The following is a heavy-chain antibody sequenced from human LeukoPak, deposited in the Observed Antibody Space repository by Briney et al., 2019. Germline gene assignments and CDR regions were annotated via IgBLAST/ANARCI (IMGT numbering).Heavy chain of an antibody. D-gene: IGHD2/OR15-2a*01. Sequence: GGSLRLSCAASGFTFSSYGMHWVRQAPGKGLEWVALIWYDGSNKYYADSVKGRLTISRDNSKNTLYLQMDSLRAEDTAVYYCAREGPRGNSQFDYWGQGTLVTVSS. CDR3: AREGPRGNSQFDY. V-gene: IGHV3-33*01. J-gene: IGHJ4*02. CDR2: IWYDGSNK. CDR1: GFTFSSYG.